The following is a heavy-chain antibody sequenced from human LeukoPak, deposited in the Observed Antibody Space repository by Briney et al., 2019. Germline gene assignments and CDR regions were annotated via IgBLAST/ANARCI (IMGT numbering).Heavy chain of an antibody. J-gene: IGHJ5*02. V-gene: IGHV4-4*02. CDR3: ATRYCSSTSCSNNWFDP. CDR1: GGSISSSNW. D-gene: IGHD2-2*01. Sequence: PSETLSLTCAVSGGSISSSNWWSWVRQPPGKGLEWIGEIYHSGSTNYNPSLKSRVTISVDKSKNQFSLKLSSVTAADTAVYYCATRYCSSTSCSNNWFDPWGQGTLVTVSS. CDR2: IYHSGST.